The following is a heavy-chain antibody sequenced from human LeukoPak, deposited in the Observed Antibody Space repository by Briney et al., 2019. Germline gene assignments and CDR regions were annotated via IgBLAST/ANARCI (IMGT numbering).Heavy chain of an antibody. V-gene: IGHV1-2*02. Sequence: ASVKVSCKASGYTFTGYYMHWVSQAPGQGLEWLGWINPNSGGTNYVQKFQGRVTMTRDTSISTAYMELSRLRSDDTAVYYCASPGYCSSTSCSTFDYWGQGTLVTVSS. CDR1: GYTFTGYY. CDR2: INPNSGGT. J-gene: IGHJ4*02. CDR3: ASPGYCSSTSCSTFDY. D-gene: IGHD2-2*01.